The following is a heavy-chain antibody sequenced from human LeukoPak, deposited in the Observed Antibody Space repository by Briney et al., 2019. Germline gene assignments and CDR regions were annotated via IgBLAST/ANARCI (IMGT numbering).Heavy chain of an antibody. CDR3: ATEVIIAVTGNDY. CDR2: IRSKTHGETI. Sequence: GGSLRLSCAASGFTFSNVWKNWVRQAPGKGLEWVGRIRSKTHGETIDYAAPVRGRFTISRDDSKNTLYLQLNSLKTEDTAVYYCATEVIIAVTGNDYWGQGSLVTVSS. CDR1: GFTFSNVW. V-gene: IGHV3-15*07. J-gene: IGHJ4*02. D-gene: IGHD6-19*01.